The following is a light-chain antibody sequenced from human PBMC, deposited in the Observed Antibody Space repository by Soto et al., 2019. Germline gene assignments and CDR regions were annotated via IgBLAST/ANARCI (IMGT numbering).Light chain of an antibody. J-gene: IGKJ5*01. CDR2: GAS. CDR1: QSVTSNS. CDR3: QQRNNWPIT. Sequence: DIVMSKSPATLSVSQGERATLSCRASQSVTSNSLAWYQQKGGRAPRVLIYGASNRATGIPDRFSGSGSGTDFTLTINSLEPEDFAVYYCQQRNNWPITFGQGTRLEIK. V-gene: IGKV3D-20*02.